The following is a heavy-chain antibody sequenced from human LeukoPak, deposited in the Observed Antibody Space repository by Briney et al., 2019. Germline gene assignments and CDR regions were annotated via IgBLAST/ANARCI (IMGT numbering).Heavy chain of an antibody. CDR1: GFMFSSNW. D-gene: IGHD1-1*01. CDR3: ARDPAGSGFAFDS. J-gene: IGHJ4*02. CDR2: IKEDGTET. V-gene: IGHV3-7*01. Sequence: GGSLRLSCAASGFMFSSNWMSWVRLAPGKGLEWVANIKEDGTETYYVDSVKGRFTISRDNSEDTLYLQMNSLRVEDTAVYYCARDPAGSGFAFDSWGQGALVTVSS.